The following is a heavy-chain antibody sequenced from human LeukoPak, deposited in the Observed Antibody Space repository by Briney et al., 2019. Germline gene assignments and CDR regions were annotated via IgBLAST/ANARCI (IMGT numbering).Heavy chain of an antibody. V-gene: IGHV3-49*03. CDR1: GFTFGDYA. Sequence: GGSLRLSCTASGFTFGDYAMSWFRQAPGKGLEWVGFIRSKAYGGTTEYAASVKGRFTISRDDSKSIAYLQMNSLRAEDTAVYYCAREQRAPVMVRGVQLIDYWGQGALVTVSS. CDR2: IRSKAYGGTT. CDR3: AREQRAPVMVRGVQLIDY. D-gene: IGHD3-10*01. J-gene: IGHJ4*02.